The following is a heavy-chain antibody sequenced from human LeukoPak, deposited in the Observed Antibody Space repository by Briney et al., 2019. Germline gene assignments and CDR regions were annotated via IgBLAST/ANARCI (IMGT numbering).Heavy chain of an antibody. J-gene: IGHJ6*03. Sequence: PSQTLSLTCTVSGGSISSGSYYWNWLRRPAGTGLEWIGRIYTSGSTNYNPSLKSRVTISVDTSKNQFSLRLSSVTAADTAVYCCARDDSSSWFYYYIDVWGKGTTVTVSS. CDR1: GGSISSGSYY. CDR3: ARDDSSSWFYYYIDV. V-gene: IGHV4-61*02. D-gene: IGHD6-13*01. CDR2: IYTSGST.